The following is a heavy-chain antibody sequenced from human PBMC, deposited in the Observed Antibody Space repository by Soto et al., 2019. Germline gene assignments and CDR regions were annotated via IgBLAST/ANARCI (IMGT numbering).Heavy chain of an antibody. V-gene: IGHV4-39*01. J-gene: IGHJ4*02. Sequence: SETLSLTCTVSGGSISSSRCHWGWIRQPPGKGLEWIASIKYSGTTFYNPSLKSRVTLSVDTSKNQFALKLSSVTAAETAVYYCATSASGDPLDYWGQGTLVTVSS. CDR1: GGSISSSRCH. D-gene: IGHD4-17*01. CDR2: IKYSGTT. CDR3: ATSASGDPLDY.